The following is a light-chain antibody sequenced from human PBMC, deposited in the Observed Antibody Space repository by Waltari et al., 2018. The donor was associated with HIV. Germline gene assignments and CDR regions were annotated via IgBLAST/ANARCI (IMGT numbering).Light chain of an antibody. J-gene: IGLJ3*02. V-gene: IGLV3-21*04. CDR2: YDS. Sequence: SYVLTQPPSVSVAPGKTARITCGGNNIGSKSVHWYQKKPGQAPVLVIYYDSDRPSGIPERCSGSNSGNTATLAISRVEAGDEADYYCQVWDSSSEHWVFGGGTKLTVL. CDR3: QVWDSSSEHWV. CDR1: NIGSKS.